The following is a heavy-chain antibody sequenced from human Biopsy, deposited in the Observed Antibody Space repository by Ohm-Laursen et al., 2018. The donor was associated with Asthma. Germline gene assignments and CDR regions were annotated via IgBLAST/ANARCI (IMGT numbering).Heavy chain of an antibody. Sequence: SLRLSCAASGITFSTYGMHWVRQAPGKGLEWVGVISKDASTQDYADSVKGRFTMARDNSRNTLYLQMNSLRVEDTAIYYCARTHERWTSIQDDALDIWGQGTMVIVSS. J-gene: IGHJ3*02. CDR3: ARTHERWTSIQDDALDI. V-gene: IGHV3-30*06. CDR1: GITFSTYG. CDR2: ISKDASTQ. D-gene: IGHD4-23*01.